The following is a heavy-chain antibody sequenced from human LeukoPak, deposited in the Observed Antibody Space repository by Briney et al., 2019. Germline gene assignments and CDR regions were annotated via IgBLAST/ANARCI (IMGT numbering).Heavy chain of an antibody. CDR3: ARGIESYGDYGY. CDR1: GGSISGSY. Sequence: SETLSLTCTVSGGSISGSYWSWIRQPPGKGLEWIAYMYNSGSTDYNPSLKSRVTISIDTSKNQFSLKLSSLTAADTAIYYCARGIESYGDYGYWGQGILVTVSS. D-gene: IGHD4-17*01. CDR2: MYNSGST. V-gene: IGHV4-59*01. J-gene: IGHJ4*02.